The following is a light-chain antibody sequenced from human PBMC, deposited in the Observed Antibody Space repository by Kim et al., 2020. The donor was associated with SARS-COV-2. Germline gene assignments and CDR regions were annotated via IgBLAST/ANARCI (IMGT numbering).Light chain of an antibody. CDR2: GKN. Sequence: QTIRITCQGDRLTNYYASWYQQNQGQAPVLVIYGKNNRPSGIPYRFSGAIAGTPASLTITGTQAEDEADYYCCSRDTSGNHYLFGPGTKVTVL. V-gene: IGLV3-19*01. CDR3: CSRDTSGNHYL. CDR1: RLTNYY. J-gene: IGLJ1*01.